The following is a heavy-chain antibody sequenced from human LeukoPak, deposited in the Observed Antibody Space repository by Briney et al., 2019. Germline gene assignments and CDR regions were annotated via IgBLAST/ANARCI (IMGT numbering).Heavy chain of an antibody. J-gene: IGHJ3*02. V-gene: IGHV1-24*01. D-gene: IGHD3-22*01. CDR1: GYTLTELA. CDR3: AAVHYYDSSGSI. Sequence: ASVKVSCKVSGYTLTELAIHWVRQAPGKGLEWMGGFDPEDVETIYAQKFQGRVTMTEDTYTDTAYMELSSLRSEDTAVYYCAAVHYYDSSGSIWGQGTMVTVSS. CDR2: FDPEDVET.